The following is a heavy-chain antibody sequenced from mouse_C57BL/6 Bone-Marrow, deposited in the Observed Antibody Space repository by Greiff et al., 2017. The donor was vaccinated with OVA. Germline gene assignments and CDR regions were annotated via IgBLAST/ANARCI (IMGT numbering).Heavy chain of an antibody. CDR2: IDPETGGT. CDR3: TDYYGSSYWYFDL. CDR1: GYTFTDYE. D-gene: IGHD1-1*01. V-gene: IGHV1-15*01. J-gene: IGHJ1*03. Sequence: VQLQQSGAELVRPGASVTLSCKASGYTFTDYEMHWVKQTPVHGLEWIGAIDPETGGTAYNQKFKGKAILTADKSSSTAYMELRSLTSEDSAVYYCTDYYGSSYWYFDLWGTGTTVTVSS.